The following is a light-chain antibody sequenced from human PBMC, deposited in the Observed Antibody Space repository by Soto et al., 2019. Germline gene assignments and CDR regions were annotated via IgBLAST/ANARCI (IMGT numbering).Light chain of an antibody. CDR1: QSISSY. Sequence: EIVLTQSPATLSLSPGERATLSCRASQSISSYLAWYQQKPDQAPSLLIYDASNRATGIPARFSGSGSGTEFTLTISSLEPADFAVYYCHQRSTWPFTFGPGTKVDIK. CDR2: DAS. J-gene: IGKJ3*01. CDR3: HQRSTWPFT. V-gene: IGKV3-11*01.